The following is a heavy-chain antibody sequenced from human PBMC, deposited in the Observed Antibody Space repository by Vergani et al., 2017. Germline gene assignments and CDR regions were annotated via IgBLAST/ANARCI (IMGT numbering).Heavy chain of an antibody. CDR2: IYYSGST. J-gene: IGHJ5*02. D-gene: IGHD2-2*01. CDR3: ARDREGSSEYDVGWFDP. Sequence: QLQLQESGPGLVKPSETLSLTCTVSGGSISSSSYYWCWIRQPPGKGLEWIGSIYYSGSTYYNPSLKSRVTISVDTSKNQFSLKLSSVTAADTAVYYCARDREGSSEYDVGWFDPWGQGTLVTVSS. CDR1: GGSISSSSYY. V-gene: IGHV4-39*07.